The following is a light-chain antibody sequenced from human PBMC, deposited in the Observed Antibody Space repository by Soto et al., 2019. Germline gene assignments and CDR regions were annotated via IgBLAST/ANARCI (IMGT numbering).Light chain of an antibody. CDR1: TSDIGGYDV. CDR2: EVR. J-gene: IGLJ3*02. V-gene: IGLV2-23*02. Sequence: QSVLTQPASVSGSPGQSITISCAGTTSDIGGYDVVSWYQQYPGKAPKLMIYEVRQRPSGVSNRFSGSKSGNTASLIISGLKAEDEAHYYCCSFAGSPAFGVFGGGTKLTVL. CDR3: CSFAGSPAFGV.